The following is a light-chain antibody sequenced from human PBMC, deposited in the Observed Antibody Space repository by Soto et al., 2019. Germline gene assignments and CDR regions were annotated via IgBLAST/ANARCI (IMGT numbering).Light chain of an antibody. CDR3: CLYASSSTFI. Sequence: QSALTQPASVSGSPGQPITISCTGTSSDIGSYNLVSWYQQHPGKAPKLMIYEATKRPSGVSNRFSGSKSGNTASLTISGLQAEDEADYYCCLYASSSTFIFGGGTKLTVL. CDR2: EAT. V-gene: IGLV2-23*02. CDR1: SSDIGSYNL. J-gene: IGLJ2*01.